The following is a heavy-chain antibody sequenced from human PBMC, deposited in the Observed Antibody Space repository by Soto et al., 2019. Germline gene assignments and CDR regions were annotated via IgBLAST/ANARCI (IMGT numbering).Heavy chain of an antibody. CDR1: GFTFSSYG. CDR2: ISYDGSNK. J-gene: IGHJ6*02. D-gene: IGHD4-4*01. Sequence: GGSLRLSCAASGFTFSSYGMHWVRQAPGKGLEWVAVISYDGSNKYYADSVKGRFTISRDNSKNTLYLQMKSLRAEDTAVYYCAKDMTTAFSGYYYGMDVWGQGTTVTVSS. V-gene: IGHV3-30*18. CDR3: AKDMTTAFSGYYYGMDV.